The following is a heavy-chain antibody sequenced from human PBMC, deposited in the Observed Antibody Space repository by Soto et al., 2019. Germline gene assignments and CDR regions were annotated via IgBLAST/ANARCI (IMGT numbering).Heavy chain of an antibody. V-gene: IGHV4-34*01. Sequence: QVQLQQWGAGLLKPSETLSLTCAVYGGSFSGYYWSWIRQPPGKGLEWIGEINHSGSTNYNPSLKSRVTISVDTSKNQFSLKLSSVTAADTAVYYCARERRDYDYMWGSYRYPGLGYMDVWGKGTTVTVSS. CDR2: INHSGST. D-gene: IGHD3-16*02. J-gene: IGHJ6*03. CDR3: ARERRDYDYMWGSYRYPGLGYMDV. CDR1: GGSFSGYY.